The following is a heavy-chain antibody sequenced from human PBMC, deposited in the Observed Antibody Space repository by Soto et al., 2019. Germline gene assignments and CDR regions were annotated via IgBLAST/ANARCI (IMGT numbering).Heavy chain of an antibody. Sequence: QVQLQESGPGLVKPSQTLSLTCTVSGGSISSGGYYWSWIRQHPGKGLEWIGYIYYSGSTYYNPSLKSRVTPXVXTTXNLFSLKLSSVTAADTAVYYCARGVGSGWLTWFDTWGQGTLVTVSS. CDR1: GGSISSGGYY. CDR3: ARGVGSGWLTWFDT. V-gene: IGHV4-31*03. CDR2: IYYSGST. D-gene: IGHD6-19*01. J-gene: IGHJ5*02.